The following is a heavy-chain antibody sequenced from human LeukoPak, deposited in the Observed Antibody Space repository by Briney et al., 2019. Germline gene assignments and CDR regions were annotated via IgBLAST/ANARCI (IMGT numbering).Heavy chain of an antibody. CDR1: GYTFTSDD. CDR3: ARGLNVLRYFDWLKHYYCGMEV. CDR2: MNPNSVNT. D-gene: IGHD3-9*01. V-gene: IGHV1-8*01. J-gene: IGHJ6*02. Sequence: ASVKGSCKASGYTFTSDDINWVRQATGQGLEWMGWMNPNSVNTGYAQKFQGRVTMTRNTSISTAYMELCSLRPDDTAVYYCARGLNVLRYFDWLKHYYCGMEVWGQGNTVTVSS.